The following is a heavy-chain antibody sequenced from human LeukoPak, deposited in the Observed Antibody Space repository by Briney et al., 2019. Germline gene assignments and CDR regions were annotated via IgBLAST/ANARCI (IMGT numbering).Heavy chain of an antibody. V-gene: IGHV4-39*07. Sequence: SETLSLTCTVAGPSISSSSYYSSWLRQPRGKGLEWIVEINHSRSTNYNPYIKSRVTISVDTSKNQFSLKLSSVTAADTAVYYCARGPPRYYGSGPRYYYMDVWGKGTTVTVSS. CDR2: INHSRST. CDR3: ARGPPRYYGSGPRYYYMDV. J-gene: IGHJ6*03. D-gene: IGHD3-10*01. CDR1: GPSISSSSYY.